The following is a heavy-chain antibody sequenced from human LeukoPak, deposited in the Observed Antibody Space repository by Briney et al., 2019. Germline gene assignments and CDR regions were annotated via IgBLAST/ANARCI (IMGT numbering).Heavy chain of an antibody. CDR2: IKEDGSET. CDR1: GFTFKKYW. Sequence: GGSLRLSCSASGFTFKKYWMNWVRQVPGKGLECLANIKEDGSETYYADSVKGRFTISRDNPKNLLFLQINSLRVEDTAVYYCARETPRRGETRDGYRWGQGTLVTVSS. V-gene: IGHV3-7*01. J-gene: IGHJ4*02. D-gene: IGHD5-24*01. CDR3: ARETPRRGETRDGYR.